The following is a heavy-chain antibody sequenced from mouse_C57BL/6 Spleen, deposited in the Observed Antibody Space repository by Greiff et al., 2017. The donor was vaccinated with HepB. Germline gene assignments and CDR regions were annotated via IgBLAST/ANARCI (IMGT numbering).Heavy chain of an antibody. CDR2: INPNTGGT. J-gene: IGHJ4*01. D-gene: IGHD2-1*01. CDR3: ARRGGGNYADYYAMDY. V-gene: IGHV1-22*01. Sequence: EVQLQQSGPELVKPGASVKMSCKASGYTFTDYNMHWVKQSHGKSLEWIGYINPNTGGTSYNQKFKGKATLTVNKSSSTAYMELRSLTSEDSAVYDCARRGGGNYADYYAMDYWGQGTSVTVAS. CDR1: GYTFTDYN.